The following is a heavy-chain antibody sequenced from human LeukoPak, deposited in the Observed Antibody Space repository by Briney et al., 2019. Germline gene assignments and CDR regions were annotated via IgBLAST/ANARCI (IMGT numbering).Heavy chain of an antibody. D-gene: IGHD2-21*02. J-gene: IGHJ6*03. CDR1: GGSFSGYY. CDR2: INHSGST. Sequence: SETLSLTCAVYGGSFSGYYWSWIRQPPGKELEWIGEINHSGSTNYNPSLKSRVTISVDTSKNQFSLKLSSVTAADTAVYYCARGWQGRTAYYYYMDVWGKGTTVTVSS. CDR3: ARGWQGRTAYYYYMDV. V-gene: IGHV4-34*01.